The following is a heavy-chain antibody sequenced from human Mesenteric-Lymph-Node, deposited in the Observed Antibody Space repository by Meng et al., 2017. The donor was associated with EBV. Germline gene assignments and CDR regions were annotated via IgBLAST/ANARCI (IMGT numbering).Heavy chain of an antibody. CDR2: IFNDGNT. CDR3: ARRETGPDY. J-gene: IGHJ4*02. D-gene: IGHD1-1*01. CDR1: GGTFSGGY. Sequence: VPLVEWGVGLLQPGGTLALSCAVNGGTFSGGYMNWVRQAPGKGLEWIGDIFNDGNTNYDQSLKSRVTISRDNSKNQLFLMMSSLTAADTAVYYCARRETGPDYWGQGTLVTVSS. V-gene: IGHV4-34*12.